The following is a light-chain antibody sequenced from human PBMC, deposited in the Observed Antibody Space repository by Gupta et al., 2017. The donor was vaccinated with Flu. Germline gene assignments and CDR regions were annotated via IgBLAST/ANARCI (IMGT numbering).Light chain of an antibody. Sequence: EIGVTQSPAHLSLAPGENSSLPCRASQSVSSYLVWYQQKPGQAPRLLIYDASNRATGIPARFSGSGSGTDFTLTISSLEPEDFSVYYCQQRSNWPTFGPGTKVDIK. CDR2: DAS. J-gene: IGKJ3*01. V-gene: IGKV3-11*01. CDR1: QSVSSY. CDR3: QQRSNWPT.